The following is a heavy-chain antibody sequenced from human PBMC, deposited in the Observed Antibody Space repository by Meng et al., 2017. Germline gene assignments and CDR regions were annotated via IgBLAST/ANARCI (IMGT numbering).Heavy chain of an antibody. Sequence: VDVGEGGGGLDKPGVSRRLSCVASGLRCTDAWMSWVRQAAGEGLEWVGRIERKSDGGTIYYAAPVKGRFTISRDDSKNTLHLQMDSLINEDTAVYFCATGAAAADHWGQGTLVTVSS. CDR1: GLRCTDAW. J-gene: IGHJ4*02. V-gene: IGHV3-15*04. D-gene: IGHD6-13*01. CDR2: IERKSDGGTI. CDR3: ATGAAAADH.